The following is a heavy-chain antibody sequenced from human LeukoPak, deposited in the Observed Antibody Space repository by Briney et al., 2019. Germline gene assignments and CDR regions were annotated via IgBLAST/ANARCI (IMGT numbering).Heavy chain of an antibody. D-gene: IGHD5-18*01. Sequence: GGSLRLSCAASGFTFSSYSMSWVRQAPGKGLEWVANIKQERGQEYYVDSVKGRYTISKDSAKNSLYLQMNSLRVEDTAMYYCASLDTAKQPLANHWGQGTLVTVSS. V-gene: IGHV3-7*03. CDR3: ASLDTAKQPLANH. J-gene: IGHJ5*02. CDR1: GFTFSSYS. CDR2: IKQERGQE.